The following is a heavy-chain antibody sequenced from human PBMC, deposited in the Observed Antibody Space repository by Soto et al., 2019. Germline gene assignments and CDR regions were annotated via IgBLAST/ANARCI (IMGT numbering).Heavy chain of an antibody. CDR1: GYTFTSYG. J-gene: IGHJ6*03. D-gene: IGHD4-17*01. CDR2: ISAYNGNT. V-gene: IGHV1-18*01. CDR3: ARVPTVTTPYYYYYYMDV. Sequence: ASVKVSCEASGYTFTSYGISCVRQAPGQGLEWMGWISAYNGNTNYAQKLQGRVTMTTDTSTSTAYMELRSLRSDDTAVYYCARVPTVTTPYYYYYYMDVWGKGTTVTVSS.